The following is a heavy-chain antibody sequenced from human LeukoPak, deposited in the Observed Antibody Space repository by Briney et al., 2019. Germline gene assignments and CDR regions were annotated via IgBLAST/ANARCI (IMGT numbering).Heavy chain of an antibody. Sequence: ASVKVSGKASGYTFTSYDINWVGQAPGQGLEWMGRIIPIFGIANYAQKFQGRVTITADKSTSTAYMELSSLRSEDTAVYYCARTIAVAGYNWFDPWGREPWSPSPQ. J-gene: IGHJ5*02. V-gene: IGHV1-69*04. CDR3: ARTIAVAGYNWFDP. CDR2: IIPIFGIA. D-gene: IGHD6-19*01. CDR1: GYTFTSYD.